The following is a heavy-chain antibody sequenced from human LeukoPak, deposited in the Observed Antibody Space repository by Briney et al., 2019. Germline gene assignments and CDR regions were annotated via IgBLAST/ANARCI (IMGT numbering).Heavy chain of an antibody. V-gene: IGHV4-30-2*01. CDR2: IDHSGST. CDR1: GGSLSSGGYS. J-gene: IGHJ2*01. Sequence: SQTLSLTCAVSGGSLSSGGYSWRWIRQPPGTGLEWIGYIDHSGSTYYNPSLKSRVTISVDRSKNQFSLKLSSVTAADTALYYCARGARGVVAATPAWYFDLWGRGTLVTVSS. CDR3: ARGARGVVAATPAWYFDL. D-gene: IGHD2-15*01.